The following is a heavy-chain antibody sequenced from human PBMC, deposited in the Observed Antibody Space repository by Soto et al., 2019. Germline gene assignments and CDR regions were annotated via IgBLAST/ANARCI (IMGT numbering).Heavy chain of an antibody. V-gene: IGHV1-69*13. Sequence: SVKVSCKASGGTFSSYAISWVRQAPGQGLEWMGGIIPIFGTANYAQKFQGRVTITADESTSTAYMELSSLRSEDTAVYYCARVRRGGDPDYYDSSGYYLDYWGQGTLVTVSS. CDR3: ARVRRGGDPDYYDSSGYYLDY. J-gene: IGHJ4*02. CDR2: IIPIFGTA. CDR1: GGTFSSYA. D-gene: IGHD3-22*01.